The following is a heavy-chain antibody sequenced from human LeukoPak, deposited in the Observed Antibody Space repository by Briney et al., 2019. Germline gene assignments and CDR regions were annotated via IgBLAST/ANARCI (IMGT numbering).Heavy chain of an antibody. D-gene: IGHD3-3*01. CDR2: IYTSGST. CDR3: AREAIFGVAIDY. Sequence: SETLSLTCTVSGGSISSGDYYWSWIRQPPGKGLEWIGRIYTSGSTNYNPSLKSRVTMSVDTSKNQFSLKLSSVTAADTAVYYCAREAIFGVAIDYWGQGTLVTVSS. CDR1: GGSISSGDYY. V-gene: IGHV4-61*02. J-gene: IGHJ4*02.